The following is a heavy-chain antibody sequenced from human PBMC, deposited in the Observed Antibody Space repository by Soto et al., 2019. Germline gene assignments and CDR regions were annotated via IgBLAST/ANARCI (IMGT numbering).Heavy chain of an antibody. CDR2: IYYSGST. Sequence: ASETLSLTCAVSGYSISSGNYRAWIRQPPGKGLEWIGSIYYSGSTYNNPSLRSRVSMSIDTSKDQFSLKLKSVTAADTALYFCARQRTSVVTQAYFDVWGPGSLVTVSS. CDR1: GYSISSGNY. J-gene: IGHJ4*02. D-gene: IGHD2-21*02. V-gene: IGHV4-38-2*01. CDR3: ARQRTSVVTQAYFDV.